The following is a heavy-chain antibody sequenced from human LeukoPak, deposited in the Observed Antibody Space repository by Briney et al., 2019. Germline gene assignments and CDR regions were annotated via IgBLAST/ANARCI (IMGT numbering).Heavy chain of an antibody. J-gene: IGHJ6*03. CDR3: AKSYVMNYMDV. D-gene: IGHD2-21*01. Sequence: PGGSLRLSCAASGFTFSTYAMTWVRQAPGKGLEWVSSLASSGSTYYADSVKGRFIISRDNSKNTLYLQMNSLRADDTAVYYCAKSYVMNYMDVWGKGTTVTVSS. V-gene: IGHV3-23*01. CDR1: GFTFSTYA. CDR2: LASSGST.